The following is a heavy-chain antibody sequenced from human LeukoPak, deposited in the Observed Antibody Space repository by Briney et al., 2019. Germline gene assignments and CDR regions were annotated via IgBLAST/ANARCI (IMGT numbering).Heavy chain of an antibody. V-gene: IGHV3-7*01. J-gene: IGHJ5*02. CDR3: ARDNMVVAATHRFDP. D-gene: IGHD2-15*01. Sequence: GGSLRLSCAASGFTFSSYWMSWVRQAPGKGLEWVANIKQDGSEKYYVDSVKGRFTISRDNAKNSLYLQMNSLRAEDTAVYYCARDNMVVAATHRFDPWGQGTLVTVSS. CDR2: IKQDGSEK. CDR1: GFTFSSYW.